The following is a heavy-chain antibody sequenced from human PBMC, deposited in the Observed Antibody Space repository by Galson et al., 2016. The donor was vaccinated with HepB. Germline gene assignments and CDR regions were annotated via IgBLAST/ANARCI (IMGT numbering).Heavy chain of an antibody. CDR3: ARDGGVAGLFALDS. V-gene: IGHV3-33*01. CDR2: TWFDGSNS. J-gene: IGHJ5*01. Sequence: SLRLSCAASGFTFSTYGMHWVRQAPGKGLEWVALTWFDGSNSFYADSVKGRFTISRDNARNTLYLQMNSLRAEDTAVYYCARDGGVAGLFALDSWGQGTLVTVSS. CDR1: GFTFSTYG. D-gene: IGHD6-19*01.